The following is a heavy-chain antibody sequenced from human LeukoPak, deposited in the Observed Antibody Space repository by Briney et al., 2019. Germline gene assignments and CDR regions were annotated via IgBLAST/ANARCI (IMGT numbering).Heavy chain of an antibody. J-gene: IGHJ4*02. CDR3: ARDRSGYYGSPIGDDY. V-gene: IGHV3-7*01. Sequence: GGSPRLSSAASGFTLSSYWMSWGRAAPGRGGWRGANIKQDGSEKYYVDSVKGRFTISRDNAKNSLYLQMNSLRAEDTAVYYCARDRSGYYGSPIGDDYWGQGTLVTVSS. D-gene: IGHD3-22*01. CDR1: GFTLSSYW. CDR2: IKQDGSEK.